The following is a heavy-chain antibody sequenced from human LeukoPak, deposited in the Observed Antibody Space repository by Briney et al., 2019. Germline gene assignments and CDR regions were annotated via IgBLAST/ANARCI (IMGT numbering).Heavy chain of an antibody. CDR3: VNRVDSGLDY. J-gene: IGHJ4*02. CDR1: GDTFSGYY. CDR2: IHGGGGSI. Sequence: ASVKDSSKASGDTFSGYYMHWGRHAPRQRLGWVVIIHGGGGSILYPPKFQVRVTLTKYTSTSTVYMELSSLRPDDTAEYYCVNRVDSGLDYWGQGTLVTVSS. V-gene: IGHV1-46*01. D-gene: IGHD6-19*01.